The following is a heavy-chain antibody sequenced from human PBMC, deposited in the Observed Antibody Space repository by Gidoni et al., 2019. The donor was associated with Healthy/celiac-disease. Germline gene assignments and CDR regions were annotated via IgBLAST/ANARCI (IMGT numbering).Heavy chain of an antibody. CDR3: ARDALGGYLYYYYYGMDV. CDR1: GGSISSGSYY. V-gene: IGHV4-61*02. Sequence: QVQLQESGPGLVKPSQTLSLTCTVSGGSISSGSYYWSWIRQPAGKGLEWIGRIYTSGSTNYNPSLKSRVTMSVDTSKNQFSLKLSSVTAADTAVYYCARDALGGYLYYYYYGMDVWGQGTTVTVSS. D-gene: IGHD1-26*01. J-gene: IGHJ6*02. CDR2: IYTSGST.